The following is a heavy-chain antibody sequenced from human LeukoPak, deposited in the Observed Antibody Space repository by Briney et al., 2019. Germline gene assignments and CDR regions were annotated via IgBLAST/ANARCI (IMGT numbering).Heavy chain of an antibody. CDR3: AKSWAAVSGLGVDY. D-gene: IGHD6-19*01. J-gene: IGHJ4*02. V-gene: IGHV3-23*01. CDR2: VSGRGGTT. Sequence: GGSLRLSCAASGFTFSSYSMNWVRQAPGKGLEWVSIVSGRGGTTFYADSVKGRFTISRDNSKNTLYLQMNSLRAEDTAVYYCAKSWAAVSGLGVDYWGQGILVTVSS. CDR1: GFTFSSYS.